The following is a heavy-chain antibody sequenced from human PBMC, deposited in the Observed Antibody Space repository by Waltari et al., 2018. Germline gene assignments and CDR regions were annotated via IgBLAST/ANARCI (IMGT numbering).Heavy chain of an antibody. V-gene: IGHV3-74*01. CDR3: ARDRGYYYYYMDV. J-gene: IGHJ6*03. CDR1: GFTFSSYW. CDR2: INSDGSST. D-gene: IGHD3-10*01. Sequence: EVQLVGSGGGLVQPGGSLRLSCAASGFTFSSYWMRWVRQAPGKGLVWVSRINSDGSSTSYADSVKGRFTISRDNAKNTLYLQMNSLRAEDTAVYYCARDRGYYYYYMDVWGKGTTVTVSS.